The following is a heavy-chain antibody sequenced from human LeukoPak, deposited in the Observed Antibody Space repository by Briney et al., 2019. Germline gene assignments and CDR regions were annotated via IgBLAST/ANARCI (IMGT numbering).Heavy chain of an antibody. CDR1: GFTVSSNY. D-gene: IGHD3-22*01. Sequence: GGSLRLSCAASGFTVSSNYMSWVRQAPGKGLEWVSVLHSEGNTHYADSVKGRFAISRDNSKNTLYLLLNSLRAEDTAVYYCARARDNYDISSFSALDYWGQGTLVTVSS. CDR2: LHSEGNT. CDR3: ARARDNYDISSFSALDY. V-gene: IGHV3-53*01. J-gene: IGHJ4*02.